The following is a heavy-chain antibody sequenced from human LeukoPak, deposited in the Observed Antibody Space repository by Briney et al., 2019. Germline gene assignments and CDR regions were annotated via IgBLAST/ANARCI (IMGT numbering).Heavy chain of an antibody. CDR1: GFTFSSYS. CDR3: AREDPGIAAAGFDY. Sequence: PGGSLRLSCAVSGFTFSSYSMNWVRQAPGKGLEWVSSISSSSSYIYYADSVKGRFTISRDNAKNSLYLQMNSLRAEDTAVYYCAREDPGIAAAGFDYWGQGTLVTVSS. V-gene: IGHV3-21*01. J-gene: IGHJ4*02. D-gene: IGHD6-13*01. CDR2: ISSSSSYI.